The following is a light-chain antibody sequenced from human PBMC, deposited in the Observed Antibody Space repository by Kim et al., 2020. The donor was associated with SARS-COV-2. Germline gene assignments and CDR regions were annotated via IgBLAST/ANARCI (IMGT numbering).Light chain of an antibody. J-gene: IGLJ3*02. CDR3: SSYTSSSTWV. CDR1: SSDVGDYNY. CDR2: DVS. Sequence: GQSSTISCTGSSSDVGDYNYVSWYQQHPGKAPKLMIYDVSKRPSGVSNRFSGSKSGNTASLTISGLQAEDEADYYCSSYTSSSTWVFGGGTQLTVL. V-gene: IGLV2-14*04.